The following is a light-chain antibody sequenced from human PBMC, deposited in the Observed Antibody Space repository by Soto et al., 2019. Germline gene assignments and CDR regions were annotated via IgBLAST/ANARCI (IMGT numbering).Light chain of an antibody. Sequence: QSALTQPASVSGSTGQSITISCTGTSSDVGTYNYVSWYQHRPGKAPKLMIYDVSYRPSGVSNRFSGSKSANTASLTISGLQAEDVADYYCSSYTTSNTQVFGGGTKLTVL. CDR1: SSDVGTYNY. CDR2: DVS. J-gene: IGLJ3*02. CDR3: SSYTTSNTQV. V-gene: IGLV2-14*01.